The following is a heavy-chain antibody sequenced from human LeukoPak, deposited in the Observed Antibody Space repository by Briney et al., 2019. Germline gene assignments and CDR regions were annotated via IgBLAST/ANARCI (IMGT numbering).Heavy chain of an antibody. CDR3: ARDRPIYYGSDGHYYRRDGDY. D-gene: IGHD3-22*01. CDR1: GFTFSIYA. Sequence: GGSLRLSCAASGFTFSIYAMSWVRQAPGKGLQWVSSITSRGESTWYVDSVKGRFTITRDNSENTLYLQMHSLRAEDTAVYYCARDRPIYYGSDGHYYRRDGDYWGRRTLLSVSS. V-gene: IGHV3-23*01. J-gene: IGHJ4*02. CDR2: ITSRGEST.